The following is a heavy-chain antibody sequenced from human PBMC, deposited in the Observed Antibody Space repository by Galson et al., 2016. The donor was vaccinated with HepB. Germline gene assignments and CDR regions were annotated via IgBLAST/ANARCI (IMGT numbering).Heavy chain of an antibody. CDR2: INRSGRT. D-gene: IGHD3-10*02. V-gene: IGHV4-34*01. CDR1: GGTFSGYY. Sequence: SETLSLTCEIYGGTFSGYYWSWIRQPPGKGLEWIGEINRSGRTKYNPSLKSRVTISVGTSENQFSLKLTSVTAADTAMYYCSRDYVPGDFEYYNYYGIDVWGQGTTVTVSS. J-gene: IGHJ6*02. CDR3: SRDYVPGDFEYYNYYGIDV.